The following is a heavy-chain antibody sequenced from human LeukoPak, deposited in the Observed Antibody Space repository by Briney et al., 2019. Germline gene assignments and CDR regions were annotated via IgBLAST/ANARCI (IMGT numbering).Heavy chain of an antibody. V-gene: IGHV1-8*01. D-gene: IGHD6-13*01. CDR3: ARGRIAAAPVAGMDV. CDR1: GYTFTSYD. J-gene: IGHJ6*02. CDR2: MNPNSGNT. Sequence: VASVKVSCKASGYTFTSYDINWVRQATGQGLEWMGWMNPNSGNTGYAQKFQGKVTMTRNTSISTAYMELSSLRSENTAVYYCARGRIAAAPVAGMDVWGQGTTVTVSS.